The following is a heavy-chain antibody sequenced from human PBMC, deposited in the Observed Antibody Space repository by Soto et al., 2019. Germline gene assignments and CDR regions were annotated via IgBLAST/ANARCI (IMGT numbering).Heavy chain of an antibody. D-gene: IGHD6-13*01. CDR2: ISAYNGNT. CDR1: GYTFTSYG. CDR3: ARAESSWYESYYYYYGMDV. J-gene: IGHJ6*02. V-gene: IGHV1-18*01. Sequence: ASVKVSCKASGYTFTSYGISWVRQAPGQGLEWMGWISAYNGNTNYAQKLQGRVTMTTGTSTSTAYMELRSLRSDDTAVYYCARAESSWYESYYYYYGMDVWGQGTTVTVSS.